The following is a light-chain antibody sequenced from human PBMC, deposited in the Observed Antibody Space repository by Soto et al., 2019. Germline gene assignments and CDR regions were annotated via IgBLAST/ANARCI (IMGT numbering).Light chain of an antibody. CDR2: DAS. J-gene: IGKJ1*01. CDR3: QQYGSAPRT. CDR1: QSVSSDS. Sequence: EIVLTQSPGTLSLSPGERAILSCRASQSVSSDSLAWYRQKPRQAPRLLVYDASSRATGIPDRFSGSGSGTDFTLTISRLEPEDCAVYYCQQYGSAPRTFGQGTKVEIK. V-gene: IGKV3-20*01.